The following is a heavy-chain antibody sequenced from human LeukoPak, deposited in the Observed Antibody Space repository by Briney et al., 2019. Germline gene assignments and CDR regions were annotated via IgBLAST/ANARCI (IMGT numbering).Heavy chain of an antibody. CDR1: GYTFTGYY. CDR2: IIPIFGTA. D-gene: IGHD1-26*01. J-gene: IGHJ4*02. CDR3: ARGTPKWEPPGY. V-gene: IGHV1-69*05. Sequence: SVKVSCKASGYTFTGYYMHWVRQAPGQGLEWMGGIIPIFGTASYAQKFQGRVTITTDESTSTAYMELSSLRSEDTAVYYCARGTPKWEPPGYWGQGTLVTVSS.